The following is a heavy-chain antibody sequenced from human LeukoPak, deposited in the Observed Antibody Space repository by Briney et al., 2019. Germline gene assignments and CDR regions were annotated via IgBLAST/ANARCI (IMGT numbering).Heavy chain of an antibody. Sequence: PGGSLGLSCAASGFTFSSYGMHWVRQAPGKGLEWVAVIWYDGSNKYYADSVKGRFTISRDNSKNTLYLQMNSLRAEDTAVYYCARGGGYDYPDYWGQGTLVTVSS. CDR3: ARGGGYDYPDY. D-gene: IGHD5-12*01. CDR2: IWYDGSNK. CDR1: GFTFSSYG. V-gene: IGHV3-33*01. J-gene: IGHJ4*02.